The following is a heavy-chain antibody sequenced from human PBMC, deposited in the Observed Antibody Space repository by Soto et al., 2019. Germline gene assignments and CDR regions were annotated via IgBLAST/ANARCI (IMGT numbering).Heavy chain of an antibody. V-gene: IGHV3-23*01. D-gene: IGHD3-22*01. CDR1: GFTFKDYA. Sequence: PGGSLRLSCAASGFTFKDYAMSWVRQAPGKGLEWVSAISGGGIRTYYADSVKGRFTISRDNAKNTLSLQMNRLRAEDTAVYYCAKDHDYESSGPYWGQGTXVTVSS. J-gene: IGHJ4*02. CDR2: ISGGGIRT. CDR3: AKDHDYESSGPY.